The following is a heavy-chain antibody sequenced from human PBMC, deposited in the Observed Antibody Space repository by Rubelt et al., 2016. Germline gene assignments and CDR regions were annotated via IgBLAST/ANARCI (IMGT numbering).Heavy chain of an antibody. V-gene: IGHV1-2*04. Sequence: QVQLVQSGAEVKKPGASVKVSCKASGYTFTGYYMHWVRQAPGQGLEWMGWINPNSGATNYAQKFQGWVTMTRDTSISTAYMELSRLRSDDTAVYYCARDDSPYYYDSSGYYDYWGQGTLVTVSS. D-gene: IGHD3-22*01. J-gene: IGHJ4*02. CDR3: ARDDSPYYYDSSGYYDY. CDR1: GYTFTGYY. CDR2: INPNSGAT.